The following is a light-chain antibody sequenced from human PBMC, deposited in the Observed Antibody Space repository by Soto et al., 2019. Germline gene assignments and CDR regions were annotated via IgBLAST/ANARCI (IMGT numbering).Light chain of an antibody. Sequence: EIVMTQSPATLSLSPGERATLSCRASQSVSSNLAWYQQKPGQAPRLLIYGTSARATGIPATFSGSGSGTEFTLTISSLQSEDFAIYYCQQYDNWPSVTFGGGTKVDIK. V-gene: IGKV3-15*01. J-gene: IGKJ4*01. CDR2: GTS. CDR1: QSVSSN. CDR3: QQYDNWPSVT.